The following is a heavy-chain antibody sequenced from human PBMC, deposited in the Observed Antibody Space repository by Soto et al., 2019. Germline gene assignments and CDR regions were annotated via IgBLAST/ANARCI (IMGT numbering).Heavy chain of an antibody. V-gene: IGHV4-31*03. CDR1: GGSISSGGYY. CDR2: IYYSGST. D-gene: IGHD6-13*01. CDR3: ARGYGSSSWSYFDY. J-gene: IGHJ4*02. Sequence: SETLSLTCTVSGGSISSGGYYWSWIRQHPGKGLEWIGYIYYSGSTYYNPSLKSRVTISVDTSKNQFSLKLSSVTAADTAVYYCARGYGSSSWSYFDYWGRGTLVTVSS.